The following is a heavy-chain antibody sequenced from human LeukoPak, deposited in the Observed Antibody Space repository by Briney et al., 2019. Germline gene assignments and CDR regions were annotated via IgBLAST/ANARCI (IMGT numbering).Heavy chain of an antibody. CDR2: INTNTGNP. CDR1: GYTFTSYA. V-gene: IGHV7-4-1*02. Sequence: GASVKVSCKASGYTFTSYAMNWVRQAPGQGLEWMGWINTNTGNPTYAQGFTGRFVFSLDTSVSTAYLQISSLKAEDTAVYYCARVYYYGSGSYYNEGADAFDIWGQGTMVTVSS. CDR3: ARVYYYGSGSYYNEGADAFDI. J-gene: IGHJ3*02. D-gene: IGHD3-10*01.